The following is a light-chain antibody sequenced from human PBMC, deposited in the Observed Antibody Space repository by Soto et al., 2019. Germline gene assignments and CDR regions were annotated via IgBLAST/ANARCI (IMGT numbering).Light chain of an antibody. CDR1: SNDVGGYNY. Sequence: QSALTQPASVSGSPGQSITISCTGNSNDVGGYNYVSWYQQHPGKAPKLMIYDVSNRPSGVSNRFSGSKSGNTASLTISGLQAEDEADYYCSSYTSSSTYVFGTGTKVTVL. CDR3: SSYTSSSTYV. V-gene: IGLV2-14*01. CDR2: DVS. J-gene: IGLJ1*01.